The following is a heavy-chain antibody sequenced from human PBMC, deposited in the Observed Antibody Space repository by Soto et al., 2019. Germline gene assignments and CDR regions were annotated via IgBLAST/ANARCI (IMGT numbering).Heavy chain of an antibody. V-gene: IGHV3-23*01. CDR3: AKVRGVTGTYNWFDH. CDR1: GFTFSSYA. J-gene: IGHJ5*02. D-gene: IGHD1-20*01. CDR2: ISGSGGST. Sequence: GGSLRLSCAASGFTFSSYAMSWVRQAPGKGLEWVSAISGSGGSTYYADSVKGRFTISRDNSKNTLYLQMNSLRAEDTAVYYCAKVRGVTGTYNWFDHWGQGTLVTVSA.